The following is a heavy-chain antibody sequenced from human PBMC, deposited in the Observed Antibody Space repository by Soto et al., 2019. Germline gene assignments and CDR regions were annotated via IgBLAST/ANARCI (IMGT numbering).Heavy chain of an antibody. V-gene: IGHV3-23*01. D-gene: IGHD5-12*01. CDR1: GFTFSTNS. J-gene: IGHJ4*01. Sequence: EVQLLESGGGLVQPGGSLRLSCAASGFTFSTNSMPWVRQAPGKGLEWVCGISGGGDSTYYADSVMARSTNSGDNSKNMVYLQMNSLAADDTSGYFCAKWDGYGDQWGQGTLVTVSS. CDR3: AKWDGYGDQ. CDR2: ISGGGDST.